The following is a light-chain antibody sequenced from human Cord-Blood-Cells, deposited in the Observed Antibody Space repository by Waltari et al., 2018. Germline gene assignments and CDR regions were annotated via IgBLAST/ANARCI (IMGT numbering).Light chain of an antibody. CDR2: DAS. CDR3: QQYDNPPRT. J-gene: IGKJ4*01. CDR1: QDISNY. Sequence: DIQMTQSPSSLSESVGDRVTITCQASQDISNYLNWYQQKPGKAPKLLIYDASNLETGVPSRFSGSGSGTDFTFTISSLQPEDIATYYCQQYDNPPRTFGGGTKVEIK. V-gene: IGKV1-33*01.